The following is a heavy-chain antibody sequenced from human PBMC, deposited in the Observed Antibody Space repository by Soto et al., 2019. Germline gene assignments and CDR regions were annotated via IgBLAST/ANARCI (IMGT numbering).Heavy chain of an antibody. Sequence: PGGSLRLSCAASALTFSSYGVHWVRQAPGKGLEWVAVIWYDGSNKYYADSVKGRFTISRDNSKNTLYLQMNSLRAEDTAVYYCARDRRGYADYWGQGTLVTVSS. D-gene: IGHD5-12*01. CDR3: ARDRRGYADY. CDR1: ALTFSSYG. V-gene: IGHV3-33*01. CDR2: IWYDGSNK. J-gene: IGHJ4*02.